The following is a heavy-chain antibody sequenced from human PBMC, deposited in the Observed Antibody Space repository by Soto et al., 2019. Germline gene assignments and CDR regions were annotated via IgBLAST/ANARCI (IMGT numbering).Heavy chain of an antibody. Sequence: ASVKVSCKASGYTFTSYYMHWVRQAPGQGLEWMGIINPSGGSTSYAQKFQGRVTMTRDTSTSTVYMELSSLRSEDTAVYYCARDLGPLSSGYYDAFDIWGQGTMVTVSS. CDR2: INPSGGST. J-gene: IGHJ3*02. CDR1: GYTFTSYY. D-gene: IGHD3-22*01. V-gene: IGHV1-46*01. CDR3: ARDLGPLSSGYYDAFDI.